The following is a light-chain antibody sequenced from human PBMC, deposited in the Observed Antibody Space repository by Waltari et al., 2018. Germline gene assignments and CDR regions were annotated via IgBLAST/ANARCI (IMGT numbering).Light chain of an antibody. CDR3: QKYNSAPLT. J-gene: IGKJ1*01. CDR2: ASS. Sequence: DIQMTQSPSSLSASVGDRVTITCRASQGISNNLAWYQQKPGKVPKLLIYASSTLQSGVPSRFSGSGSATDYTLTISSLQPEDVATYYCQKYNSAPLTFGQGTKVEIK. CDR1: QGISNN. V-gene: IGKV1-27*01.